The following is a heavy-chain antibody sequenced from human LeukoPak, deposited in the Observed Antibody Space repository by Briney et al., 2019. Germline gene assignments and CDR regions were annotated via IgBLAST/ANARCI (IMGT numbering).Heavy chain of an antibody. CDR3: AREGGHGYCTNGVCSSGAFDI. J-gene: IGHJ3*02. D-gene: IGHD2-8*01. CDR1: GGTFSSYA. Sequence: SVKVSCKASGGTFSSYAISWVRQAPGQGLEWMGGIIPIFGTANYAQKFQGRVTITADGSTSTAYMELSSLRSEDTAVYYCAREGGHGYCTNGVCSSGAFDIWGQGTMVTVSS. CDR2: IIPIFGTA. V-gene: IGHV1-69*13.